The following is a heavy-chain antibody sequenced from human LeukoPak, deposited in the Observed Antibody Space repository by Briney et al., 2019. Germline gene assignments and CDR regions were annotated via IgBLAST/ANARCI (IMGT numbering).Heavy chain of an antibody. J-gene: IGHJ6*02. CDR3: APWSYGESSYYYYGMDV. V-gene: IGHV1-46*01. D-gene: IGHD4-17*01. CDR1: GYTFTSYY. CDR2: INPSGGST. Sequence: ASVKVSCKASGYTFTSYYMHWVRQAPGQGLEWMGIINPSGGSTSYAQKFQGRVTMTRDTSTSTAYMELSSLRSEDTAVYYCAPWSYGESSYYYYGMDVWGQGTTVTVSS.